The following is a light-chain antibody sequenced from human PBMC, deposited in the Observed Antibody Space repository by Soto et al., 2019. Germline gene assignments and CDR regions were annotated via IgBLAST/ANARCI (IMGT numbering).Light chain of an antibody. CDR3: CSYAGSSTLV. Sequence: QSALTQPACVSGSPGQSITISCTGTNNDFGNYNLVSWYQQHPGKAPKLIIFEGTKRPSGVSNRFSGSKSGNTASLTVSGLQAEDEADYYCCSYAGSSTLVFGTGTKLTVL. CDR2: EGT. CDR1: NNDFGNYNL. J-gene: IGLJ1*01. V-gene: IGLV2-23*01.